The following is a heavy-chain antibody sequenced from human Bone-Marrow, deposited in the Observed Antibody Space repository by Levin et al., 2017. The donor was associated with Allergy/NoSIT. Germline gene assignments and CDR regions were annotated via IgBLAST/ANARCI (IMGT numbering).Heavy chain of an antibody. Sequence: GGSLRLSCTGSGFAVSTNYMNWVRQAPGKGLEWVSVIYSGGRTNYADPVKGRFIISRDNYKNMVYLQMNSLSAEDTDVYYCAKWSGYQGTNWFDPWGQGTLVTVSS. CDR3: AKWSGYQGTNWFDP. J-gene: IGHJ5*02. D-gene: IGHD3-3*01. CDR1: GFAVSTNY. V-gene: IGHV3-66*01. CDR2: IYSGGRT.